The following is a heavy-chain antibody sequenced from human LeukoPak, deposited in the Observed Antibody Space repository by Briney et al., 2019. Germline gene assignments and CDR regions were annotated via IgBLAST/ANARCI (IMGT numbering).Heavy chain of an antibody. CDR3: AIPPSGSYVGY. Sequence: GESLKISCKASGYSFTNYWIGWVRQMPGKGLEWMGIIYPGDSDTRYRPSFQGQVTISADKSISTAYLHWSSLKASDTAMYYCAIPPSGSYVGYWGQGTLVTVSS. CDR2: IYPGDSDT. J-gene: IGHJ4*02. CDR1: GYSFTNYW. D-gene: IGHD3-16*01. V-gene: IGHV5-51*01.